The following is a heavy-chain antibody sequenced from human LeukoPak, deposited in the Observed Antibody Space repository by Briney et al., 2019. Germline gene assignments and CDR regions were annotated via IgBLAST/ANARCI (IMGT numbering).Heavy chain of an antibody. J-gene: IGHJ3*02. CDR2: IYYSGNT. V-gene: IGHV4-59*01. D-gene: IGHD1-7*01. CDR1: GGSISSYY. CDR3: AKDRGNYDAFDI. Sequence: PSETLSLTCTVSGGSISSYYWSWIRQPPGKGLEWIGYIYYSGNTNYNPSLKSRLTIPVDMSKNQFSLKLSSVTAADTAVYYCAKDRGNYDAFDIWGQGTMVTVSS.